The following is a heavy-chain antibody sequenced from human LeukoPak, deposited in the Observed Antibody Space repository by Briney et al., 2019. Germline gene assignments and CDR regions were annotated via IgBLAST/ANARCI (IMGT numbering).Heavy chain of an antibody. J-gene: IGHJ3*01. Sequence: SETLSLTCVVSGGSLTDYHWNWIRQSPGKGLEWIGEISHSGSTAYNPSLKSRLTMSVDTSKNQFSLKLRSVTVADTAVYYCARGLIWHFLLDSRRDSFDVWGQGTAITVSS. CDR1: GGSLTDYH. CDR3: ARGLIWHFLLDSRRDSFDV. CDR2: ISHSGST. D-gene: IGHD3/OR15-3a*01. V-gene: IGHV4-34*01.